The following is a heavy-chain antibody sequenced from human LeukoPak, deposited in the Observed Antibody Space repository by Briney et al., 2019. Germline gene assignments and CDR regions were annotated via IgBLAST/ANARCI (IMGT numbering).Heavy chain of an antibody. CDR3: ANPPRAFDWLFDV. CDR2: ISSSSSTI. J-gene: IGHJ6*04. CDR1: GFTFSSYA. V-gene: IGHV3-48*01. Sequence: PGGSLRLSCAASGFTFSSYAMHWVRQAPGKGLEWVSYISSSSSTIYYADSVKGRFTISRDNAKNSLYLQMNSLRTEDTAVYYCANPPRAFDWLFDVWGKGTTVTVSS. D-gene: IGHD3-9*01.